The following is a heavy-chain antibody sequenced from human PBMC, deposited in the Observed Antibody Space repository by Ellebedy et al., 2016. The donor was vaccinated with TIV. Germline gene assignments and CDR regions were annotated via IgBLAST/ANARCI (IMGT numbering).Heavy chain of an antibody. Sequence: MPSETLSLTCTVSGGSISRDSWSWIRQPPGNGLEWLGYIFGSGSTIYNPSLRNRVSISLDRSQKQVSLNLTSVTAADSAVYFCARSSISVFGVTDAFDIWGQGTSVTVSS. J-gene: IGHJ3*02. CDR1: GGSISRDS. D-gene: IGHD3-3*01. V-gene: IGHV4-59*01. CDR2: IFGSGST. CDR3: ARSSISVFGVTDAFDI.